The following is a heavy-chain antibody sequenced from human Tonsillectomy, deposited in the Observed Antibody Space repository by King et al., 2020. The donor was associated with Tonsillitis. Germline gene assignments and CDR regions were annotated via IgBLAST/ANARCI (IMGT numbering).Heavy chain of an antibody. CDR2: IKQDGSEK. Sequence: VQLVESGGGLVQPGGSLRLSCAASGFTFSSYWMSWVRQAPGKGREWVANIKQDGSEKDYVESGKGRFTISRDNAQNSLYLQMKSLRAADTAVYYCARDSSDTAMVNYSYYYYGMDVWGQGTTVTVSS. V-gene: IGHV3-7*01. J-gene: IGHJ6*02. CDR3: ARDSSDTAMVNYSYYYYGMDV. CDR1: GFTFSSYW. D-gene: IGHD5-18*01.